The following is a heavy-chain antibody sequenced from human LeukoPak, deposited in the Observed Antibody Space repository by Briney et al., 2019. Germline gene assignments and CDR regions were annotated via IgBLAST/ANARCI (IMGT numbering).Heavy chain of an antibody. D-gene: IGHD5-18*01. CDR2: ISYDGSNK. J-gene: IGHJ6*02. CDR3: AKAYTAGYYYYGMDV. CDR1: GFTFSSYG. V-gene: IGHV3-30*18. Sequence: GGSLRLSCAASGFTFSSYGMHWVRQAPGKGLEWVAVISYDGSNKYYADSVKGRFTTSRDNSKNTLYLQMNSLRAEDTAVYYCAKAYTAGYYYYGMDVWGQGTTVTVSS.